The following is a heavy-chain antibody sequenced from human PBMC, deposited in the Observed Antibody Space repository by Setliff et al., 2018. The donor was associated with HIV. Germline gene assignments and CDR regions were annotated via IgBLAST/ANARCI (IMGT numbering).Heavy chain of an antibody. V-gene: IGHV4-39*07. CDR2: IYYSGNT. CDR3: ARDRGILSNWLYYFDS. CDR1: GGSISSSSYY. J-gene: IGHJ4*02. Sequence: SETLSLTCTVSGGSISSSSYYWGWIRQPPGKGLEWIGSIYYSGNTYYNPSLKSRVTISVDTPKNQFSLNLNSVTAADTALYYCARDRGILSNWLYYFDSWGQGTLVTVSS. D-gene: IGHD6-13*01.